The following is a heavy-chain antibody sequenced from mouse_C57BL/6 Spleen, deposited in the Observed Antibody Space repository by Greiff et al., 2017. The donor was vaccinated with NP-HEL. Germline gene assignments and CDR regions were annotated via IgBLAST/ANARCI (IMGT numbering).Heavy chain of an antibody. D-gene: IGHD3-2*02. Sequence: EVKLQESGGGLVQPGGSMKLSCAASGFTFSDAWMDWVRQSPEKGLEWVAEIRNKANNHATYYAESVKGRFTISRDDSKSSVYLQMNSLRAEDTGIYYCTRLRQLRLREGAMDYWGQGTSVTVSS. CDR1: GFTFSDAW. V-gene: IGHV6-6*01. CDR3: TRLRQLRLREGAMDY. J-gene: IGHJ4*01. CDR2: IRNKANNHAT.